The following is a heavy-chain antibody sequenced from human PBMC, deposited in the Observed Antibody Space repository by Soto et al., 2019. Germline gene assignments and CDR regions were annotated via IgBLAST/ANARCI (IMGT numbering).Heavy chain of an antibody. CDR3: ARDQGGTTLYYHGMDV. D-gene: IGHD1-7*01. J-gene: IGHJ6*02. CDR2: ISYVGSNK. V-gene: IGHV3-30-3*01. CDR1: GFTFSSYA. Sequence: QVQLVESGGGVVQPGRSLRLSCAASGFTFSSYAMHWVRQAPGQGLEWVALISYVGSNKYYADSVKGRFTISRDNSKNTLYLQMNSLRPEDTAVYHCARDQGGTTLYYHGMDVWGQGTTVTVSS.